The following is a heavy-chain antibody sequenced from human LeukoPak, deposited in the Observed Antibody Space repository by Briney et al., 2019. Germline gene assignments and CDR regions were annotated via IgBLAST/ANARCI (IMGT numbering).Heavy chain of an antibody. CDR2: IKEDGSAK. CDR3: ACAVY. V-gene: IGHV3-7*01. CDR1: GFTFSSYG. Sequence: GGSLRLSCAASGFTFSSYGMHWARQAPGKGLEWVANIKEDGSAKSYVDSVRGRFTISRDNAKNSLYPQMNSLRAEDTAVYYCACAVYWGQGTLVAVSS. J-gene: IGHJ4*02.